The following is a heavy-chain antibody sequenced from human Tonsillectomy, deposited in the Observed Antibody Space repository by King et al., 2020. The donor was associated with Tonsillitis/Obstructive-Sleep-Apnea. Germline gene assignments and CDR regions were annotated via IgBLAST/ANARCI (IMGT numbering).Heavy chain of an antibody. V-gene: IGHV3-48*03. CDR2: ISSRATTI. CDR3: ARDGFYSYYYGMDV. D-gene: IGHD2-2*03. Sequence: VQLVESGGGLVQPGGSLRLSCAASGFTFSSYEMTWVRQAQGKGLEWVSYISSRATTIYYADSVKGRFTISRDNAKNSLYLQMNSLRAEDTAVYYCARDGFYSYYYGMDVWGQGTTVTVSS. CDR1: GFTFSSYE. J-gene: IGHJ6*02.